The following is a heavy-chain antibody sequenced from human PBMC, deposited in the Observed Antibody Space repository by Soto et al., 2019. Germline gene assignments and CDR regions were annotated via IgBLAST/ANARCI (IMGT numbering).Heavy chain of an antibody. CDR1: GGTFSSYA. J-gene: IGHJ4*02. CDR2: IIPIFDTA. D-gene: IGHD3-22*01. Sequence: GASVKVSCKASGGTFSSYAISWVRQAPGQGLEWMGGIIPIFDTANYAQKFQGRVTITADESTSTAYMELSSLRSEDTAVYYCARDTRHYYDSSGYNLDYWGQGTLVTVSS. CDR3: ARDTRHYYDSSGYNLDY. V-gene: IGHV1-69*13.